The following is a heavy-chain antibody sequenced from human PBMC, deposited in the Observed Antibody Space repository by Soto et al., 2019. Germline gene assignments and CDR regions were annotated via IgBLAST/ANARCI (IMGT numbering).Heavy chain of an antibody. Sequence: QVQLVQSGAEVKKPGSSLKFSCKASGGTSSTYAITWVRQAPGQGLEWLGGIIPIFGTTDYARKFQGRVTITAAESTSTVFIELSSLTSEDTAVYYCARGVGAYYFDYWGQGTLVTVSS. J-gene: IGHJ4*02. CDR2: IIPIFGTT. CDR1: GGTSSTYA. D-gene: IGHD1-26*01. V-gene: IGHV1-69*01. CDR3: ARGVGAYYFDY.